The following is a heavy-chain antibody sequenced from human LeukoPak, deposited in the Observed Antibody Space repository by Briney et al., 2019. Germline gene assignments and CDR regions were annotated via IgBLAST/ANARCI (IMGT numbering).Heavy chain of an antibody. CDR3: AKWGDYDVLTGYYVSDY. CDR1: GFTFSNYA. Sequence: GGSLRLSCAASGFTFSNYAMSWVRQAPGKGLEWVSAITGSGSGIYYADSMKSRFTISRDNSKNTLYLQINGLRAEDTAVYYCAKWGDYDVLTGYYVSDYWGQGTLVTVSS. D-gene: IGHD3-9*01. V-gene: IGHV3-23*01. J-gene: IGHJ4*02. CDR2: ITGSGSGI.